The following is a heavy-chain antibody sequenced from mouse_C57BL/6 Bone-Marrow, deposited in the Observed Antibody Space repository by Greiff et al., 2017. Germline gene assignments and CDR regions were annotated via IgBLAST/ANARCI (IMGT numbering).Heavy chain of an antibody. CDR3: AADSSYCDN. CDR1: GYTFTSYW. D-gene: IGHD3-2*01. V-gene: IGHV1-64*01. CDR2: IHPNSGST. Sequence: QVQLQQPGAELVKPGASVKLSCKASGYTFTSYWMHWVKQRPGQGLEWIGMIHPNSGSTNYNAKFKSKATLTVDKSSSTAYMQLSSLTSEDSAVYYCAADSSYCDNWGQGTTLTVSS. J-gene: IGHJ2*01.